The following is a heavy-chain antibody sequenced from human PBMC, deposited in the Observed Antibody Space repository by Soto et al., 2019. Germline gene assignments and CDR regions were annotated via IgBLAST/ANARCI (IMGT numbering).Heavy chain of an antibody. Sequence: GTLSLPCAFYGGSFSGYYWSWIRQPPEKGLEWIGAINDSGSTNYNPSLKSRVTISVDMSKNQFSLKLSSVTATDTAVYYCARTRFWVDDFWSGDRKRQVNCFEPWGQGTLVPGSS. J-gene: IGHJ5*02. V-gene: IGHV4-34*01. CDR2: INDSGST. CDR1: GGSFSGYY. D-gene: IGHD3-3*01. CDR3: ARTRFWVDDFWSGDRKRQVNCFEP.